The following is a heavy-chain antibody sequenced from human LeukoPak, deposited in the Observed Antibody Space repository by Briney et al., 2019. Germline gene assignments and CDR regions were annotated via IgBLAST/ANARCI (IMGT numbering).Heavy chain of an antibody. CDR2: SYHSGST. J-gene: IGHJ4*02. CDR3: ARALSYYYGSGSYYHDY. CDR1: GYSISSGYY. V-gene: IGHV4-38-2*01. Sequence: PSETLSLTCAVSGYSISSGYYWDWIRQPPGKGLEWIGSSYHSGSTYYNPSLKSRVTISVDTSKNLFSLKLSSVTAADTAVYYCARALSYYYGSGSYYHDYWGQGTLVTVSS. D-gene: IGHD3-10*01.